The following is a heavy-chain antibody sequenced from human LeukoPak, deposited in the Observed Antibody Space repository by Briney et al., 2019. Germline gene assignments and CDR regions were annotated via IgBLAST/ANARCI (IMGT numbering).Heavy chain of an antibody. D-gene: IGHD3-22*01. J-gene: IGHJ4*02. Sequence: GGSPRLSCAASGFTFTNYAMSWVRQAPGKGLEWVSTISGGGGPTYYADSVKGRFTISRDFSKNTVFLHMNSLRAEDTAMYYCARGDDSGYYDYFDYWGQGALVTVSS. CDR3: ARGDDSGYYDYFDY. CDR1: GFTFTNYA. V-gene: IGHV3-23*01. CDR2: ISGGGGPT.